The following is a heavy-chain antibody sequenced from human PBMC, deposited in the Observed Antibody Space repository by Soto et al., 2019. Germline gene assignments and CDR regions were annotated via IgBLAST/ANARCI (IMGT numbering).Heavy chain of an antibody. Sequence: GESLKISCKGSGYSFTNYWIGWVRQMPGKGLEWMGMIYPDDSDTKYSPSFQGQVTFSADKSINNAYLQWSSLKASDTAIYYCARLEWLSLAAWLDPWGQGTLVTVSS. V-gene: IGHV5-51*01. D-gene: IGHD3-3*01. CDR2: IYPDDSDT. J-gene: IGHJ5*02. CDR3: ARLEWLSLAAWLDP. CDR1: GYSFTNYW.